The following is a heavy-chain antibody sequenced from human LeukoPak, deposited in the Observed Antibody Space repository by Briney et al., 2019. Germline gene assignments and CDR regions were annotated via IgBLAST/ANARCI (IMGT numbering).Heavy chain of an antibody. D-gene: IGHD6-6*01. J-gene: IGHJ4*02. CDR3: ARHRAYSSSSPFDY. CDR2: IYYTGSA. V-gene: IGHV4-59*08. Sequence: SETLSLTCSVSGGSISSLYWSWIRQPPGKGLEWIGYIYYTGSANYNPSLKSRVTMFVDMSKNQFSLRLSSVTAADTAVYYCARHRAYSSSSPFDYWGQGTLVTVSS. CDR1: GGSISSLY.